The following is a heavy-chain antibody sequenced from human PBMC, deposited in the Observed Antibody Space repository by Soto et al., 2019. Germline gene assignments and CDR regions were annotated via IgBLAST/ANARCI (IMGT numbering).Heavy chain of an antibody. CDR2: IKPDGSGK. Sequence: EVQLVESGGDFVQPGGSLRLSCVASGFILSSYWMSWVRQAPGKGLEWVANIKPDGSGKYYVVSVKGRFTISRDNAKNSLYLQMNSLRAEDTAVYYCASNIFYDFWSGYYAFDIWGRGTMVTVSS. J-gene: IGHJ3*02. CDR1: GFILSSYW. V-gene: IGHV3-7*01. CDR3: ASNIFYDFWSGYYAFDI. D-gene: IGHD3-3*01.